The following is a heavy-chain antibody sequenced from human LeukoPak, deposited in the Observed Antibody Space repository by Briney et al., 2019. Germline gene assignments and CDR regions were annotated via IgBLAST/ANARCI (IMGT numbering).Heavy chain of an antibody. CDR1: GLTVRNNY. CDR3: TKVATTPVWAPDL. V-gene: IGHV3-53*01. D-gene: IGHD1-1*01. CDR2: IQSDGTT. Sequence: GGFLRLSCVVSGLTVRNNYMSWVRQAPGKGLEWVSIIQSDGTTIYADFVKGRFTISRDTSENRLYLEMDSLRAEDTAIYYCTKVATTPVWAPDLWGQGTLVTVSS. J-gene: IGHJ4*02.